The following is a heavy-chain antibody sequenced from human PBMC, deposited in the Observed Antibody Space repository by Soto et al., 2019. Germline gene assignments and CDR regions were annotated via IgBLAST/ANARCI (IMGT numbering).Heavy chain of an antibody. V-gene: IGHV4-59*01. D-gene: IGHD6-6*01. CDR3: ARDPGVAARPPYYYYGMDV. CDR1: GGSISSYY. J-gene: IGHJ6*02. Sequence: SETLSLTCTVSGGSISSYYWSWIRQPPGKGLEWIGYIYYSGSTNYNPSLKSRVTISVDTSKNQFSLKLSSVTAADTAVYYCARDPGVAARPPYYYYGMDVWGQGTTVTVS. CDR2: IYYSGST.